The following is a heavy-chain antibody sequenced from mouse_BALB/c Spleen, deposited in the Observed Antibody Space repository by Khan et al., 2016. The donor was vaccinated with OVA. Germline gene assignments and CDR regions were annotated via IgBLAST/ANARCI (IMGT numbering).Heavy chain of an antibody. CDR2: ISYDGSN. V-gene: IGHV3-6*02. D-gene: IGHD1-2*01. J-gene: IGHJ3*01. CDR1: GYSITSGYY. CDR3: TRGTNYYGYLAY. Sequence: EVQLQESGPGLVKPSQSLSLTCSVTGYSITSGYYWNWIRQFPGNKLEWMGYISYDGSNNYNPSLKNRITITRDTSENKFFLTLNYVTTEDTATYYCTRGTNYYGYLAYWGPGTLVTVSA.